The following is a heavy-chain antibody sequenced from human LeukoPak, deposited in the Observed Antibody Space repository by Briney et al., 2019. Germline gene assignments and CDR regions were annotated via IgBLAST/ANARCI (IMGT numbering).Heavy chain of an antibody. D-gene: IGHD2-15*01. J-gene: IGHJ4*02. CDR3: ARANPQSSGEREYYFDY. Sequence: SEPMSLTCTVSGGSISSYYWSWIRQPPGKGLEWIGYIYYSGSTNYNPSLKSRVTISVDTSKNQFSLKLSSVTAADTAVYYCARANPQSSGEREYYFDYWGQGTLITDSP. CDR2: IYYSGST. CDR1: GGSISSYY. V-gene: IGHV4-59*08.